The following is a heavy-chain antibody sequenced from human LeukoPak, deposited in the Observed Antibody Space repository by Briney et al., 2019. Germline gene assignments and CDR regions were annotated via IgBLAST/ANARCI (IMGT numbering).Heavy chain of an antibody. J-gene: IGHJ3*01. V-gene: IGHV4-39*01. Sequence: SETLSLTCTVSGGSISSSSYYWGWLRQPPGKGLEWIGTMYYSGSTYYSPSLKGRVTISVDTSKNQFSLYLNSVTAADTAVYYCARHRVPAADDAFDVWGQGTMVTVSS. D-gene: IGHD2-2*01. CDR1: GGSISSSSYY. CDR3: ARHRVPAADDAFDV. CDR2: MYYSGST.